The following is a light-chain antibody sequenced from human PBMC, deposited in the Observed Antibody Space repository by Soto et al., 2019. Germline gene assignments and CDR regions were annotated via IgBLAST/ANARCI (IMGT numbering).Light chain of an antibody. Sequence: SLSPSGGCVKFGDRVTITCRASQGFSSYLAWYQQKPGKAPKLLIYAASTFQSGVPSRFSGSGSGTDFTLTSSSLQPEDFVTYYSQHPTSQPITIAEGTRLEIK. J-gene: IGKJ5*01. V-gene: IGKV1-9*01. CDR1: QGFSSY. CDR3: QHPTSQPIT. CDR2: AAS.